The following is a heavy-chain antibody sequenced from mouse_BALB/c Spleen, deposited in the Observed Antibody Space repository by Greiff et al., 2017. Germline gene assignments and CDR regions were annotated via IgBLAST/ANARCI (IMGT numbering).Heavy chain of an antibody. V-gene: IGHV1S81*02. D-gene: IGHD1-1*01. CDR3: TRSYYYGSSLHLDY. J-gene: IGHJ2*01. CDR1: GYTFTSYY. Sequence: QVQLQQSGAELVKPGASVKLSCKASGYTFTSYYMYWVKQRPGQGLEWIGEINPSNGGTNFNEKFKSKATLTVDKSSSTAYMQLSSLTSEDSAVYYCTRSYYYGSSLHLDYWGQGTTLTGSS. CDR2: INPSNGGT.